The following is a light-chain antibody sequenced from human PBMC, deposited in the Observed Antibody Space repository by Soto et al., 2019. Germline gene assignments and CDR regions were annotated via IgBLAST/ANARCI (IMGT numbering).Light chain of an antibody. J-gene: IGKJ1*01. CDR2: GAS. CDR1: QSVSSN. V-gene: IGKV3-15*01. Sequence: EIVMTQSPATLSVSPGERATLSCRASQSVSSNLAWYQQKPGQAARLLIYGASTRATGIPARFSGSGSVTEFTLTISSLQSEDFSVYYCQQYNNWPPWTFGQGTKVEI. CDR3: QQYNNWPPWT.